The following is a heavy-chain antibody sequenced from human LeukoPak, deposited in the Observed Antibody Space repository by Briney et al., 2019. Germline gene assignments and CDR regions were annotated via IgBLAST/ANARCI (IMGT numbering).Heavy chain of an antibody. CDR3: ARRWNYGRNYYIAV. Sequence: SETLSLTCAVYGGSFSNYYWSWIRQPPGKGLEWIGEINDSGRTNYNPSLMSRVTVSVDTSKKQFSLRLTSVTATDTAVYYCARRWNYGRNYYIAVWSKGATVSVSS. J-gene: IGHJ6*03. CDR2: INDSGRT. D-gene: IGHD1-7*01. CDR1: GGSFSNYY. V-gene: IGHV4-34*01.